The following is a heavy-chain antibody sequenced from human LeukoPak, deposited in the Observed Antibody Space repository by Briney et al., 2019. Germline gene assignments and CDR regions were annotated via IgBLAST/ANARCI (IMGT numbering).Heavy chain of an antibody. D-gene: IGHD6-13*01. CDR1: GGSISSGGYY. Sequence: SETLSLTCTVSGGSISSGGYYWSWIRQHPGKGLEWIGYIYYSGSTYYNPSLKSRVTVSVDTSKNQFSLNLSSVTAADTAVYYCARGLSSWTVDYWGQGTLVTVSS. CDR2: IYYSGST. CDR3: ARGLSSWTVDY. V-gene: IGHV4-31*03. J-gene: IGHJ4*02.